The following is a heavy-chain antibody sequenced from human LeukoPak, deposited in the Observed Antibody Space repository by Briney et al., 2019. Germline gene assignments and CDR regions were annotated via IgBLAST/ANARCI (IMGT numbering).Heavy chain of an antibody. D-gene: IGHD3-10*01. CDR2: IWYDGSNK. CDR1: GFTFSSYG. J-gene: IGHJ5*02. Sequence: GGSLRLSCAASGFTFSSYGMHWVRQAPGKGLEWVAVIWYDGSNKYYADSVKGRFTISRDNSKNTLYLQMSSLRAEDTAVYYGARDRDPNWFDPWGQGTLVTVSS. CDR3: ARDRDPNWFDP. V-gene: IGHV3-33*01.